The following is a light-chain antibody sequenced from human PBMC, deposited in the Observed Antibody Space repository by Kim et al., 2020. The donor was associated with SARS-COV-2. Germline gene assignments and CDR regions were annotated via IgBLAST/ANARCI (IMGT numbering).Light chain of an antibody. Sequence: DIQMTQSPSTLSASVGDRVTITCRASQSISNWLAWYQQKPGKAPKLLIYKASSLGSGVPSRFSGSGSGTDFTLTITSLQSDDSATYYCQQYHSYSVGFGGGTKVEIK. V-gene: IGKV1-5*03. CDR2: KAS. CDR3: QQYHSYSVG. J-gene: IGKJ4*01. CDR1: QSISNW.